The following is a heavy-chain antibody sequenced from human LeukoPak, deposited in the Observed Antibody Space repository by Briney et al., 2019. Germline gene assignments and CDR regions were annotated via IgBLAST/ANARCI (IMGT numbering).Heavy chain of an antibody. Sequence: ASVKVSCKASGYTFTSYGISWVRQAPGQGLEWMGWISAYNGNTNYAQKFQGRVTITADKSTSTAYMELSSLRSEDTAVYYCARDNTTHGLLWFGEQPLFYGMDVWGQGTTVTVSS. CDR1: GYTFTSYG. J-gene: IGHJ6*02. CDR3: ARDNTTHGLLWFGEQPLFYGMDV. CDR2: ISAYNGNT. D-gene: IGHD3-10*01. V-gene: IGHV1-18*01.